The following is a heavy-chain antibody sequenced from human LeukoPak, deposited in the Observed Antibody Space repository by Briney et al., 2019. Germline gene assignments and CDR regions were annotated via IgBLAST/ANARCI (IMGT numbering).Heavy chain of an antibody. CDR1: GFTFSGSA. J-gene: IGHJ6*04. V-gene: IGHV3-73*01. D-gene: IGHD3-10*01. CDR2: IRSKANSYAT. Sequence: GGSLRLSCAAYGFTFSGSAMHWVRQASGKGLEWVGRIRSKANSYATAYAASVKGRFTISRDDSKNTAYLQMNSLKTEDTAVYYCARSYGSGSYYNPGDVWGKGTTVTVSS. CDR3: ARSYGSGSYYNPGDV.